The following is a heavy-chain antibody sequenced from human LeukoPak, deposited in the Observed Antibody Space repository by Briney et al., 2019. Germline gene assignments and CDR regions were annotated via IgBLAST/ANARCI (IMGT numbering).Heavy chain of an antibody. J-gene: IGHJ4*02. CDR2: INHSGST. CDR1: RGSFSGYY. D-gene: IGHD3-3*01. Sequence: PSETLSLTCAVYRGSFSGYYWSWIRQPPGKGLEWIGEINHSGSTNYNPSLKSRVTISVDTSKNQFSLKLGSVTAADTAVYYCARGGPQHSYYDFWSGYSYDYWGQGTLVTVSS. V-gene: IGHV4-34*01. CDR3: ARGGPQHSYYDFWSGYSYDY.